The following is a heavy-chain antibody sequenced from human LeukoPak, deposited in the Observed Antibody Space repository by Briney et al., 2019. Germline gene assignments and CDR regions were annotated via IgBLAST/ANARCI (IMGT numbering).Heavy chain of an antibody. CDR3: ARDGRQYYDILTGYYSVHNWFDP. D-gene: IGHD3-9*01. V-gene: IGHV4-39*07. CDR2: IYYRGST. Sequence: SETLSLTCTVSGGSISSSSYYWGWIRQPPGKGLEWIGSIYYRGSTYYNPSLKSRVTISVDTSKNQFSLKLSSVTAADTAVYYCARDGRQYYDILTGYYSVHNWFDPWGQGTLVTVSS. CDR1: GGSISSSSYY. J-gene: IGHJ5*02.